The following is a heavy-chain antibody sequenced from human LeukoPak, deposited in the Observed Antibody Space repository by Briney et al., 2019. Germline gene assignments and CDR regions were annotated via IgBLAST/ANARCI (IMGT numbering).Heavy chain of an antibody. Sequence: SETLSLTCTVSGGSFSSYYWSWIRQPPGKGLEWIGYIYYSGSTNYNPSLKSRVTISVDTSKNQFSLKLSSVTAADTAVYYCARGYCSSTSCPDMDVWGKGTTVTVSS. CDR3: ARGYCSSTSCPDMDV. V-gene: IGHV4-59*12. D-gene: IGHD2-2*01. CDR2: IYYSGST. J-gene: IGHJ6*03. CDR1: GGSFSSYY.